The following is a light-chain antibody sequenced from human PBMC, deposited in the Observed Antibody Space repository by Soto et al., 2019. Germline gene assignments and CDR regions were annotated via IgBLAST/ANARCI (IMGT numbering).Light chain of an antibody. CDR2: EVS. Sequence: QSALTQPPSTTGSLGQSVTISCTGTSSDVGGYNYVAWYQQHPGRAPKFLIYEVSERPSGIPDRFSGSKSGNTASLTVSGLQAEDEGFYYCSSYAGRASGVFGGGTKLTVL. J-gene: IGLJ3*02. CDR1: SSDVGGYNY. V-gene: IGLV2-8*01. CDR3: SSYAGRASGV.